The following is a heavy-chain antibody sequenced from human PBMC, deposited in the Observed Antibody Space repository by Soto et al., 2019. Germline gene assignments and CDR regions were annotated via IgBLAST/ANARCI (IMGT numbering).Heavy chain of an antibody. D-gene: IGHD3-22*01. V-gene: IGHV4-39*01. CDR2: IYYSGST. CDR1: GGSISSSSYY. CDR3: ARATSITMIVVVIVPQIYYFDY. Sequence: SETLSLTCTVSGGSISSSSYYWGWIRQPPGKGLEWIGSIYYSGSTYYNPSLKSRVTISVDASKNQFSLKLSSVTAADTAVYYCARATSITMIVVVIVPQIYYFDYWGQGTLVTVSS. J-gene: IGHJ4*02.